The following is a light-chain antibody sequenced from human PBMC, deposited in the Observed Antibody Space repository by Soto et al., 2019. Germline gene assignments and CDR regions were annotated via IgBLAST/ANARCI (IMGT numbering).Light chain of an antibody. CDR2: GAS. CDR1: QSVSSSY. Sequence: EIVLTQSPGTLSLSPGERATLSCRASQSVSSSYLAWYQQKPGQAPRLLIYGASSRAPGIPDRFSGSGSGTDFTLTISRLEPEDFAVYYCQQYGSSRTFGQGTKVEI. V-gene: IGKV3-20*01. J-gene: IGKJ1*01. CDR3: QQYGSSRT.